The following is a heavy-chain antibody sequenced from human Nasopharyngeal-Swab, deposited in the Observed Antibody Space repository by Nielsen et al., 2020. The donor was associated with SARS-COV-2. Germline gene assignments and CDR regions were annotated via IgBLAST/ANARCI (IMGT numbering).Heavy chain of an antibody. CDR2: ISYGGGDE. CDR1: GFTFSSYP. V-gene: IGHV3-30*04. J-gene: IGHJ5*02. D-gene: IGHD1-14*01. CDR3: ARGAEVA. Sequence: GESLKISCEASGFTFSSYPMQWVRRAPGKGLEWVSVISYGGGDEHYADSVKGRFTISRDNSKNTLYLQMNSLRAEDTAVYYCARGAEVAWGQGTLVTVSS.